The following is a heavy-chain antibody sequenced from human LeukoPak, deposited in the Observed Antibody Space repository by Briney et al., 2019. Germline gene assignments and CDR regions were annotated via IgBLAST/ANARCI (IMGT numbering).Heavy chain of an antibody. CDR3: AKTRYGSGSSQFGMDV. Sequence: PGGSLRLSCAASGFAFSSYAMSWVRQPPGKGLEWVSVISRRDDYTYFADSVKGRFTISRDNSKNTLYLQMNSLRAEDTAVYYCAKTRYGSGSSQFGMDVWGQGTTVTVSS. J-gene: IGHJ6*02. CDR2: ISRRDDYT. CDR1: GFAFSSYA. D-gene: IGHD3-10*01. V-gene: IGHV3-23*01.